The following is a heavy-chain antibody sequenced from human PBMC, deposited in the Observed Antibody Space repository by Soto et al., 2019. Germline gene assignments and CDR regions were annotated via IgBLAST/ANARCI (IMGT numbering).Heavy chain of an antibody. Sequence: GGSLRLSCAASGFTFSNAWMSWVRQAPGKGLEWVGRIKSKTDGGTTDYAAPVKGRFTISRDDSKNTLYLQMNSLKTEDTAVYYCTTSDKPFWCGYYLTPGDYYYYYYMDVWGKGTTVTVSS. D-gene: IGHD3-3*01. CDR1: GFTFSNAW. CDR3: TTSDKPFWCGYYLTPGDYYYYYYMDV. CDR2: IKSKTDGGTT. J-gene: IGHJ6*03. V-gene: IGHV3-15*01.